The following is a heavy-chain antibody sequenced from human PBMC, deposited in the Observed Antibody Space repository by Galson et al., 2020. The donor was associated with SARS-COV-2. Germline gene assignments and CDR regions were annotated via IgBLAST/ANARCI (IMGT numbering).Heavy chain of an antibody. V-gene: IGHV3-21*01. CDR2: ISSSSSYI. J-gene: IGHJ2*01. Sequence: GESLKISCAASGFTFSSYSMNWVRQAPGKGLEWVSSISSSSSYIYYADSVKGRFTISRDNAKNSLYLQMNSLRAEDTAVYYCAREHAADYDILTCYSNWYFDLWGRGTLVTVSS. D-gene: IGHD3-9*01. CDR3: AREHAADYDILTCYSNWYFDL. CDR1: GFTFSSYS.